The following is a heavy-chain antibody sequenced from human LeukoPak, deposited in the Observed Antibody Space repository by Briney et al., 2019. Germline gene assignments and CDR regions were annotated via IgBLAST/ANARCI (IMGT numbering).Heavy chain of an antibody. J-gene: IGHJ4*02. V-gene: IGHV1-46*01. Sequence: ASVKVSCKASGGTFSSYAISWVRQAPGQGLEWMGIINPSGGSTSYAQKFQGRVTMTRDMSTSTVYMELSSLRSEDTAVYYCARCIRGVIITAFDYWGQGTLVTVSS. CDR3: ARCIRGVIITAFDY. D-gene: IGHD3-10*01. CDR2: INPSGGST. CDR1: GGTFSSYA.